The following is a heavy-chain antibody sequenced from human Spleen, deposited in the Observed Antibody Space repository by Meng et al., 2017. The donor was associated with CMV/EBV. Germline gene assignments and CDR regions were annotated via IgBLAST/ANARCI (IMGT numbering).Heavy chain of an antibody. J-gene: IGHJ4*02. CDR2: INPNSGGT. CDR3: ARDVVGYCSGGSCYGGEFDY. CDR1: TDYD. Sequence: TDYDMHGVRQAPGQGLEWMGWINPNSGGTNYAQKFQGRVTMTRDTSISTAYMELSRLRSDDTAVYYCARDVVGYCSGGSCYGGEFDYWGQGTLVTVSS. D-gene: IGHD2-15*01. V-gene: IGHV1-2*02.